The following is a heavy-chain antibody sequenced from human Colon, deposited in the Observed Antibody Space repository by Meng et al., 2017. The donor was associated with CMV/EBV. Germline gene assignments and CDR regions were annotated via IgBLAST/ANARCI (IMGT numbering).Heavy chain of an antibody. CDR1: GFTVRSNY. V-gene: IGHV3-53*01. D-gene: IGHD3-10*01. Sequence: GESLKISCAGSGFTVRSNYMSWVRQAPGKGLEWISVIYTDGTTRYADSVKGRLIISRDNSKTTLYLQMNSLRAEDTAVYYCVRYYGAGSYFGDYWGQGTLVTVSS. J-gene: IGHJ4*02. CDR2: IYTDGTT. CDR3: VRYYGAGSYFGDY.